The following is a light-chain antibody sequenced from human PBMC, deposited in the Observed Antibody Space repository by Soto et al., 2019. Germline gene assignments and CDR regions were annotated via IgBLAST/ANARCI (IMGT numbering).Light chain of an antibody. CDR2: AAS. V-gene: IGKV1-39*01. CDR1: QSISNF. J-gene: IGKJ4*01. Sequence: EIELTQSPASLYVSLGELATLTCRASQSISNFLNWVQHKPGNAPKVLISAASTLQSGVPPRFSGSESGTDFTLTISSLQPEDSASYYCQQYYNSVLTFGGGTEVDIK. CDR3: QQYYNSVLT.